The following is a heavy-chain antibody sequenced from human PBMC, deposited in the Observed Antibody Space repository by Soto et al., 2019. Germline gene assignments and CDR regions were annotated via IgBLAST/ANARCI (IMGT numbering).Heavy chain of an antibody. D-gene: IGHD4-17*01. CDR3: PKESMPEHYGDTLFDY. J-gene: IGHJ4*02. CDR1: GFSFRSYA. V-gene: IGHV3-23*01. Sequence: QLLESGGGLIQPGGSLRLSCEASGFSFRSYALSWVRQAPGKGLEWVSTFSAGGRAYYADSVKGRFTIAKDTSKNTLILQARSLRAEDTAVYYCPKESMPEHYGDTLFDYWGQGTRVTVSS. CDR2: FSAGGRA.